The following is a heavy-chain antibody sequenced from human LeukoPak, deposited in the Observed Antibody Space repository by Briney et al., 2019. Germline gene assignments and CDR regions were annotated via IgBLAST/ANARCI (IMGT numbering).Heavy chain of an antibody. Sequence: PSETLSLTCTVSGYSISGAYYWGWIRQPPGKGLEWIGSISHSGNTYFNPSLKTRVTVSVDTSKNQFSLKLSSVTAADTAVYYCARGARADAGSASPYYMDVWVKATTVTVSS. CDR1: GYSISGAYY. CDR3: ARGARADAGSASPYYMDV. V-gene: IGHV4-38-2*02. CDR2: ISHSGNT. D-gene: IGHD3-10*01. J-gene: IGHJ6*03.